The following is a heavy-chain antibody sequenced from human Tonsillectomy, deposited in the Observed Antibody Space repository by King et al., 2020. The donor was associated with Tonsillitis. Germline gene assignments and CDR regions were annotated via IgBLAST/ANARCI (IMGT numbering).Heavy chain of an antibody. Sequence: VQLVESGGGLVQPGGSLRLSCAASGFTFSSYAMTWVRQAAGKGLEWVSAISGSGGSTYYADSVKGRFTISRDNSKNTVYLHMNSLRAEDTAVYHCAKVPQYYYDSRGFPYYFDCWGQGALVTVSS. V-gene: IGHV3-23*04. CDR2: ISGSGGST. D-gene: IGHD3-22*01. CDR3: AKVPQYYYDSRGFPYYFDC. J-gene: IGHJ4*02. CDR1: GFTFSSYA.